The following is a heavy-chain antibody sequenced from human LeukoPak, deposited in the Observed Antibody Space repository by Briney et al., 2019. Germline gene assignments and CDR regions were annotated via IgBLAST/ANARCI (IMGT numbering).Heavy chain of an antibody. D-gene: IGHD2-21*02. J-gene: IGHJ4*02. CDR2: INPNSGGT. CDR1: GYTFTGYY. CDR3: ARGIVVVTAMPFDY. V-gene: IGHV1-2*06. Sequence: ASVKVSCKASGYTFTGYYMHWVRRAPGQGLEWMGRINPNSGGTNYAQKFQGRVTMTWDTSISTAYMELSRLRSDDTAVYYCARGIVVVTAMPFDYWGQGTLVTVSS.